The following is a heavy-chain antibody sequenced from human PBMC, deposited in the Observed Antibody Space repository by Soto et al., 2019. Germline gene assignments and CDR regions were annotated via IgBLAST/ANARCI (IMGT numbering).Heavy chain of an antibody. D-gene: IGHD3-22*01. CDR1: GGSISSGDYY. Sequence: SETLSLTCTVSGGSISSGDYYGSWIRQPPGTGLEWIGYIYYSGSTYYNPSLESRVTISVDTSKNQFSLKLSSVTAADTAVYYCARADSSGYSYFDYWGQGSLVTVSS. CDR3: ARADSSGYSYFDY. V-gene: IGHV4-30-4*01. J-gene: IGHJ4*02. CDR2: IYYSGST.